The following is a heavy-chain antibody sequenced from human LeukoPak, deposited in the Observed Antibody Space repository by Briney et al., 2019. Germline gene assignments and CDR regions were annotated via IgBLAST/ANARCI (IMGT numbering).Heavy chain of an antibody. CDR3: AKTTAPGETEAFDY. Sequence: GGSLRLSCTASGFTFDDYGMTWVRQAPGKGLEWVSGITWNGDSKGYADSVKGRFTISRDNSKNTLYLQMNSLRAEDTAVYYCAKTTAPGETEAFDYWGQGTLVTVSS. J-gene: IGHJ4*02. CDR2: ITWNGDSK. CDR1: GFTFDDYG. D-gene: IGHD4-17*01. V-gene: IGHV3-20*04.